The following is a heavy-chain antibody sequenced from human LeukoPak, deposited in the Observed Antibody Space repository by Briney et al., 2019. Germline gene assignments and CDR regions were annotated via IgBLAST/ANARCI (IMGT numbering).Heavy chain of an antibody. Sequence: SETLSLTCTVSGGSISRYYWSWIRQPPGKGLGWIGYIYSSGSTNYNPSLKSRVTISVDTSKNQFSLKLSSVTAADTAVYYCARGAAATYWGQGTLVTVSS. D-gene: IGHD6-13*01. CDR3: ARGAAATY. J-gene: IGHJ4*02. V-gene: IGHV4-59*01. CDR2: IYSSGST. CDR1: GGSISRYY.